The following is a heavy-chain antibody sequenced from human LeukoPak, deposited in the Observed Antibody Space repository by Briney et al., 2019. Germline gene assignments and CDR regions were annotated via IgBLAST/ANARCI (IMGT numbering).Heavy chain of an antibody. CDR1: GFTFSSYA. Sequence: GGSLGLSCAASGFTFSSYAMHWVRQAPGKGLEWVAVISYDGSNKYYADSVKGRFTISRDNSKNTLYLQMNSLRAEDTAVYYCARAWSHFDYWGQRTLVTVSS. V-gene: IGHV3-30-3*01. D-gene: IGHD1-1*01. CDR2: ISYDGSNK. J-gene: IGHJ4*02. CDR3: ARAWSHFDY.